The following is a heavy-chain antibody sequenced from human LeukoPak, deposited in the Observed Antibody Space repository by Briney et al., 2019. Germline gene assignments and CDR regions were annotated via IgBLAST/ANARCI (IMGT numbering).Heavy chain of an antibody. D-gene: IGHD2-21*02. J-gene: IGHJ5*02. CDR2: IYYSGST. Sequence: SQTLSLTCTVSGGSISSGGYYWSWIRQHPGKGLEWIGYIYYSGSTYYSPSLKSRVTISVDTSKNQFSLKLSSVTAADTAVYYWARGLLFSWFDPWGQGTLVTVSS. CDR1: GGSISSGGYY. V-gene: IGHV4-31*03. CDR3: ARGLLFSWFDP.